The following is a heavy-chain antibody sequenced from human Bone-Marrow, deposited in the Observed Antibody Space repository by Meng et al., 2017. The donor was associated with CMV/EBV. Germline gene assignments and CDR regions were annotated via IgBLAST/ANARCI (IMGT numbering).Heavy chain of an antibody. CDR3: ARTQDTAMVAYYFDY. CDR2: IYTSGST. CDR1: GGSISSDY. V-gene: IGHV4-4*07. J-gene: IGHJ4*02. Sequence: QLQLQESGPGLVKPSEPLSPTCTVAGGSISSDYWSWIRQPAGKGLEWIGRIYTSGSTNYNPSLKSRVTMSVDTSKNQFSLKLSSVTAADTAVYYCARTQDTAMVAYYFDYWGQGTLVTVSS. D-gene: IGHD5-18*01.